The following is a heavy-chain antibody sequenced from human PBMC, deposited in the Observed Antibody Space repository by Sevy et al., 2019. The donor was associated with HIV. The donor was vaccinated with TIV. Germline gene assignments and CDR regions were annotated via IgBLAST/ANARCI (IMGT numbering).Heavy chain of an antibody. J-gene: IGHJ4*02. D-gene: IGHD2-15*01. CDR1: GYTFTTYR. Sequence: ASVKVSCKASGYTFTTYRITWVRQAPGQGLEWMGWIGPHNVDTNYAQKDRGRVTMTTDTSTSPAYMELRSLRSDDTAVYYCARAFCSGGGCYSLAYWGQGTLVTVSS. CDR2: IGPHNVDT. CDR3: ARAFCSGGGCYSLAY. V-gene: IGHV1-18*04.